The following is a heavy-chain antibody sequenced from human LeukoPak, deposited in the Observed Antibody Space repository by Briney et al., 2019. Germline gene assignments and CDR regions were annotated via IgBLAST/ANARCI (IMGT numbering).Heavy chain of an antibody. V-gene: IGHV7-4-1*02. Sequence: ASVKVSCKASGYTFTSYAMVWVRQAPGQGLEWMGWINTNTGNPTYAQGFTGRFVFSLDTSVSTAYLQISSLKAEDTAVYYCARIPGSGWYQIFDYWGQGTLVTVSS. CDR2: INTNTGNP. CDR1: GYTFTSYA. CDR3: ARIPGSGWYQIFDY. D-gene: IGHD6-19*01. J-gene: IGHJ4*02.